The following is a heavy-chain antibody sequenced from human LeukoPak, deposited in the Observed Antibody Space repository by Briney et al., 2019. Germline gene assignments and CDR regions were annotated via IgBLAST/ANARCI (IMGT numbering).Heavy chain of an antibody. J-gene: IGHJ5*02. CDR3: ARGGHWSDP. V-gene: IGHV3-48*04. CDR1: GFTFNNYG. CDR2: ISSSGNTI. Sequence: GGSLRLSCAASGFTFNNYGMHWVRQAPGKGLEWVSYISSSGNTIYYANSVKGRFTISRDNAKNTLYLQMNTLRAEDTAVYYCARGGHWSDPWGQGTLVTVSS.